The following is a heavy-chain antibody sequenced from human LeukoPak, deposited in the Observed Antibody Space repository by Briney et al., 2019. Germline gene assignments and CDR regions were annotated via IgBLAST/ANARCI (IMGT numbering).Heavy chain of an antibody. Sequence: ASVKVSCKASGYTFTGYYMHWVRQAPGQGLEWMGWINPNSGGTNYAQKFQGRVTMTRDTSISTAYMELSRLRSEDTAVYYCAGAGGYCGRISCPYYFDYWGQGSLVAVSS. CDR1: GYTFTGYY. CDR3: AGAGGYCGRISCPYYFDY. V-gene: IGHV1-2*02. D-gene: IGHD2-15*01. CDR2: INPNSGGT. J-gene: IGHJ4*02.